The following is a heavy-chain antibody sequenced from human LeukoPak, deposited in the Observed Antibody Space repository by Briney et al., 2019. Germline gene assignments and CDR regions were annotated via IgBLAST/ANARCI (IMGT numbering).Heavy chain of an antibody. V-gene: IGHV4-34*01. CDR1: GGSFSGYY. J-gene: IGHJ4*02. CDR3: ARITSDYDFDY. Sequence: PSETLSLTCAVYGGSFSGYYWSWIRQPPGKGLEWIGEINHSGSTNYNPSLKSRVTISVDTSKNQFSLKLSSVTAADTAVYYCARITSDYDFDYWGQGTLVTVSS. D-gene: IGHD5-12*01. CDR2: INHSGST.